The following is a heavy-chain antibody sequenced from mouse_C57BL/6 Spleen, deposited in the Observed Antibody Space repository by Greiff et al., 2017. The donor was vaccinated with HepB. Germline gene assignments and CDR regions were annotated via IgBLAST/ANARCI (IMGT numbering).Heavy chain of an antibody. J-gene: IGHJ2*01. D-gene: IGHD1-1*01. CDR1: GFNIKNTY. CDR3: ARDYYGSSYFDY. CDR2: IDPANGNT. V-gene: IGHV14-3*01. Sequence: VQLKESVAELVRPGASVKLSCTASGFNIKNTYMHWVKQSPEQGLEWIGRIDPANGNTKYAPKFQGKATITADTSSNTAYLQLSSLTSEDTAIYYCARDYYGSSYFDYWGQGTTLTVSS.